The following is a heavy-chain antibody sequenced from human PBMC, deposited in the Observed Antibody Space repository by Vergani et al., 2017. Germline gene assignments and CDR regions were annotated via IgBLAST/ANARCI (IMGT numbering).Heavy chain of an antibody. D-gene: IGHD4-17*01. CDR2: MNPISGNT. CDR3: ASKTSDYVEFPLYYCGMDV. Sequence: QVQLVQSGAEVKKPGASVKVSCKASGYTFTSDDINWVRQATGQGLEWMGWMNPISGNTGYAQNLQGRLTITRDTSVNTAYMELSSLRSEDTAVYYCASKTSDYVEFPLYYCGMDVWGQGTTVTVSS. CDR1: GYTFTSDD. V-gene: IGHV1-8*03. J-gene: IGHJ6*02.